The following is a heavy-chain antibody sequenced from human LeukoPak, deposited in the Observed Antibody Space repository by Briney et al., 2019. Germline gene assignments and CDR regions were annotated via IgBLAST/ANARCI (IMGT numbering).Heavy chain of an antibody. V-gene: IGHV4-30-4*01. CDR3: ARGARMNDY. D-gene: IGHD2-15*01. Sequence: SETLSLTCTVSGGSISSGDYCWGWIRQPSGKGLEWIGSIFYRGSTYYNPSLKSRVTISVDTSKNQFSLKLSSVTAADTAVYYCARGARMNDYWGQGTLVTVSS. CDR2: IFYRGST. J-gene: IGHJ4*02. CDR1: GGSISSGDYC.